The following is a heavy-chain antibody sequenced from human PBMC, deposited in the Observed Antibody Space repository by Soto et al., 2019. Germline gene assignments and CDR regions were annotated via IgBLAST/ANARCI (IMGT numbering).Heavy chain of an antibody. CDR3: ARHHDS. V-gene: IGHV4-59*08. CDR2: IYYSGST. CDR1: GGSISSYY. J-gene: IGHJ4*02. Sequence: QVQLQESGPGLVKPSETLSLTCTVSGGSISSYYWSWIRQPPGKGLEWIGYIYYSGSTNYNPSLKSRATISVDTSTHPFPLKLSSVTAADTAVYCCARHHDSWGQGTLVTVSS.